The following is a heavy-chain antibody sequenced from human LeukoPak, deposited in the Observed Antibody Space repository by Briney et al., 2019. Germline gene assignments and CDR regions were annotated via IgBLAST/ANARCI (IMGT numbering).Heavy chain of an antibody. D-gene: IGHD7-27*01. J-gene: IGHJ3*02. Sequence: GQSLRLSCAASGFTFSSYAMSWVRQAPEKGLEWVSVISGSGGSTYYADSVRGRFTISRDNSKNTLYLQMNSLRAEDTAIYYCAKSLGSVAGAFDIWGQGTMVTVSS. CDR2: ISGSGGST. V-gene: IGHV3-23*01. CDR3: AKSLGSVAGAFDI. CDR1: GFTFSSYA.